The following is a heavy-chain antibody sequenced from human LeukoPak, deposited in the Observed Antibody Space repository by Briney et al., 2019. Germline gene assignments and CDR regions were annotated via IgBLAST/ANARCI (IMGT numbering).Heavy chain of an antibody. CDR1: GFTFSSYG. CDR2: ISGSGGST. Sequence: PGGSLRLSCAASGFTFSSYGMSWVRQAPGKGLEWVSAISGSGGSTYYADSVKGRFTISRDNSKNTLYLQMNSLRAEDTAVYYCTRWVVAGENFDYWGQGTLVTVSS. CDR3: TRWVVAGENFDY. D-gene: IGHD6-19*01. V-gene: IGHV3-23*01. J-gene: IGHJ4*02.